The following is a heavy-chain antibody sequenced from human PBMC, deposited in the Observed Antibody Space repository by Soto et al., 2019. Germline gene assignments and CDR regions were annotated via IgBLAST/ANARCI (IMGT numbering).Heavy chain of an antibody. J-gene: IGHJ4*02. CDR1: GYTFTHYY. CDR2: INPNGGIT. CDR3: AREGSLNIAVAGKYYDY. D-gene: IGHD6-19*01. V-gene: IGHV1-46*01. Sequence: GASVKVSCKASGYTFTHYYIHWVRQAPGQGLEWMGIINPNGGITTYAQKFRAGFTMTRDTSTSTVYLELSSLRSEDSAIYYCAREGSLNIAVAGKYYDYWGQGTLVTVSS.